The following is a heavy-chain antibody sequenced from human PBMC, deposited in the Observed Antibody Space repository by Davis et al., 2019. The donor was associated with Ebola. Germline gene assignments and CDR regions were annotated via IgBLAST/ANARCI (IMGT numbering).Heavy chain of an antibody. Sequence: GGSLRLSCAASGFTFSSYWMSWVRQAPGKGLEWVANIKQDGSEKYYVDSVKGRFTISRDNAKNSLYLQMNSLRAEDTAVYYCARETWFGELLLEYYGMDVWGQGTTVTVSS. CDR3: ARETWFGELLLEYYGMDV. J-gene: IGHJ6*02. V-gene: IGHV3-7*03. CDR2: IKQDGSEK. CDR1: GFTFSSYW. D-gene: IGHD3-10*01.